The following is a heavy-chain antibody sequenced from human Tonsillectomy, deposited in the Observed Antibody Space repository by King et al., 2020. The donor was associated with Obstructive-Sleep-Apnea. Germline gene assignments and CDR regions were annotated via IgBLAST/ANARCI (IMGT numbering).Heavy chain of an antibody. V-gene: IGHV5-51*01. D-gene: IGHD3-22*01. CDR1: GYSFTSYW. Sequence: VQLVESGAEVKKPGESLKISCKGSGYSFTSYWIGWVRQMPGKGLEWMGIIYPGDSDTRYSPSFQGQGTISADKSISTAYLQWSSLKASDTAMYYCARQASIVGVTGEYFQHWGQGTLVTVSS. CDR2: IYPGDSDT. CDR3: ARQASIVGVTGEYFQH. J-gene: IGHJ1*01.